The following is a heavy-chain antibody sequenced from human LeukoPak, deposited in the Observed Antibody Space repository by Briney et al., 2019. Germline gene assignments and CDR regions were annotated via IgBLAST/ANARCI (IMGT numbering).Heavy chain of an antibody. Sequence: SEPHSLPCTFSVGSINNFYWSWIGQPPGGGLEWIGNIYYSGTTNYNPSLESRVTISVDTSKNQFSLKLTSVTAADTAVYYCARLARLTLIRGVTGYHSLDVWGKGTKVTVSS. V-gene: IGHV4-59*01. D-gene: IGHD3-10*01. CDR1: VGSINNFY. CDR3: ARLARLTLIRGVTGYHSLDV. CDR2: IYYSGTT. J-gene: IGHJ6*04.